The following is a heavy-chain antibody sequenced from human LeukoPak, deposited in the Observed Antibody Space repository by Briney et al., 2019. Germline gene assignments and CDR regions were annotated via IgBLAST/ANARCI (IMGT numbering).Heavy chain of an antibody. CDR1: GFTFSSYW. J-gene: IGHJ4*02. D-gene: IGHD1-26*01. CDR2: IRSDGSST. CDR3: ASDSGSYYQDY. Sequence: GGSLRLSCAASGFTFSSYWMHWVRQAPGKGLVWVSRIRSDGSSTDYADSVKGRFTISRDNAKSTLYLQMNSLRADDTAVYYCASDSGSYYQDYWGQGTLVTVSS. V-gene: IGHV3-74*01.